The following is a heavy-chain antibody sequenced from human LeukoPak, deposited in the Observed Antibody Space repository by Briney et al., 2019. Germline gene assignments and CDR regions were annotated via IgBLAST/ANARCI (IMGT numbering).Heavy chain of an antibody. CDR2: ISAYNGNT. J-gene: IGHJ4*02. CDR1: GFTFTSYG. V-gene: IGHV1-18*01. D-gene: IGHD6-19*01. CDR3: ARVGVGGYSSGSDY. Sequence: GGSLRLSCAASGFTFTSYGISWVRQAPGQGLEWMGWISAYNGNTNYAQKLQGRVTMTTDTSTSTAYMELRSLRSDDTAVYYCARVGVGGYSSGSDYWGQGTLATVSS.